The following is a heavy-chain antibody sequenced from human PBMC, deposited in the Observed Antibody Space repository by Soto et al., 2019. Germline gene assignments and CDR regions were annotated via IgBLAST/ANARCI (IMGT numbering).Heavy chain of an antibody. CDR2: ISASGRST. J-gene: IGHJ4*02. CDR3: AKDHIYDSSGHLDY. CDR1: GFTFSNSA. Sequence: PGGSLRLSCTASGFTFSNSAMTWVRQAPGKGLEWVSIISASGRSTYYADSVKGRFTLSRDNSKNTVYLQMNSLRAEDTAVYYCAKDHIYDSSGHLDYWGQGTLVTLSS. V-gene: IGHV3-23*01. D-gene: IGHD3-22*01.